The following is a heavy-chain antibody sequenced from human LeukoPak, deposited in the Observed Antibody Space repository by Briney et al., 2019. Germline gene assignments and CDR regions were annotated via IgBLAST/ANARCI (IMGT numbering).Heavy chain of an antibody. CDR2: IYYSGST. Sequence: SETLSLTCTVSGGSISSYYWSWIRQPPGEGLEWIGYIYYSGSTNYNPSLKSRVTISVDTSKNQFSLKLSSVTAADTAVYYCARARLYGSYYYYYGMDVWGQGTTVTVSS. J-gene: IGHJ6*02. CDR1: GGSISSYY. CDR3: ARARLYGSYYYYYGMDV. D-gene: IGHD2-8*01. V-gene: IGHV4-59*01.